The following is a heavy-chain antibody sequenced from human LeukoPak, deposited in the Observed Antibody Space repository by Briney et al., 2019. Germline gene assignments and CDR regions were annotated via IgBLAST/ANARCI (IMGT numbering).Heavy chain of an antibody. CDR3: ARARGVSTGYRPIDY. CDR2: IWYDGSNK. CDR1: GFTFSSYG. J-gene: IGHJ4*02. V-gene: IGHV3-33*01. D-gene: IGHD3-22*01. Sequence: PGRSLRLSCAASGFTFSSYGMHWVRQAPGKGLEWVALIWYDGSNKYYADSVKGRLTISRDNSKNTLYLQMNSLRAEDTAVYYCARARGVSTGYRPIDYWGQGTLVTVSS.